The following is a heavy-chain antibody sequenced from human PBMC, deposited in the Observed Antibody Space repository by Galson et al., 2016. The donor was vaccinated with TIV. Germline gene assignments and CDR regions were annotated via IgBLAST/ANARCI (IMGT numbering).Heavy chain of an antibody. CDR1: GLIVTDNS. Sequence: SLRLSCAASGLIVTDNSMTWVRQAPGQGLEWVALIYDDGKKMYADSVKGRFTISRDSSKNVVYLQMTSLGGEDTAVYFCARDRRHCGNECYLRYYYGMDVWGQGTTVTVSS. CDR2: IYDDGKK. V-gene: IGHV3-66*02. CDR3: ARDRRHCGNECYLRYYYGMDV. D-gene: IGHD2-21*01. J-gene: IGHJ6*02.